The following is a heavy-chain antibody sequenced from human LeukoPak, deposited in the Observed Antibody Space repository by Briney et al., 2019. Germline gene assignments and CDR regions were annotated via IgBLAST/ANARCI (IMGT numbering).Heavy chain of an antibody. D-gene: IGHD2-8*02. J-gene: IGHJ3*02. Sequence: PGGSLRLSCAASGFTFSNHWLHWVRQAPGKGLVWVSRINSDGTSTIYADSVKGRFTTSRDNAKSTVYLQMNSLRAEDTAVYYCARTGTGGDLDIWGQGTMVTVSS. CDR1: GFTFSNHW. CDR3: ARTGTGGDLDI. CDR2: INSDGTST. V-gene: IGHV3-74*01.